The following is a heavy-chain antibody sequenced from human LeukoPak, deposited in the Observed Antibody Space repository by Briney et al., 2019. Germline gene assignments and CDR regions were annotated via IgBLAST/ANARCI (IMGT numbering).Heavy chain of an antibody. CDR2: ISGSGGST. Sequence: PGGSLRLSCAASGFIFRNHALSWVRQAPGKGPEGVSAISGSGGSTFYTDSVKGRFTISRDNSNNTLYLHMNSLRDKDTAVYYCARVETSYHDNSGYDPFDYWGQGTPVSVSS. CDR3: ARVETSYHDNSGYDPFDY. V-gene: IGHV3-23*01. J-gene: IGHJ4*02. CDR1: GFIFRNHA. D-gene: IGHD3-22*01.